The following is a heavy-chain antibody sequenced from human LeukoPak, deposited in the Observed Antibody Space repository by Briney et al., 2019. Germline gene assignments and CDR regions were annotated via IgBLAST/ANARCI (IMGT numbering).Heavy chain of an antibody. CDR2: IIPILGIA. J-gene: IGHJ6*02. CDR3: ATAAAVEIVVVPAAPGGMDV. Sequence: GASVKVSCKASGGTFSSYAISWVRQAPAQGLEWMGRIIPILGIANYGQKFQARMTITADKSTSTAYMEPSSLRSEDTGVYYCATAAAVEIVVVPAAPGGMDVWGQGTTVTAS. V-gene: IGHV1-69*04. D-gene: IGHD2-2*01. CDR1: GGTFSSYA.